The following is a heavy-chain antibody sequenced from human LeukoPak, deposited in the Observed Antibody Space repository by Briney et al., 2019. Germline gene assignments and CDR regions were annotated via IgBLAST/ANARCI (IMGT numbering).Heavy chain of an antibody. CDR1: GFTVITND. Sequence: GGSLRLSCAASGFTVITNDMTSVRQAPGKGLEWVSVLYSDGNTKYADSVQGRFTISRDNSKNTLYLEMNSLRPDGTAVYYCARGVEPLAANTLAYWGQGTLVTVSS. CDR3: ARGVEPLAANTLAY. V-gene: IGHV3-53*01. D-gene: IGHD1-14*01. J-gene: IGHJ4*02. CDR2: LYSDGNT.